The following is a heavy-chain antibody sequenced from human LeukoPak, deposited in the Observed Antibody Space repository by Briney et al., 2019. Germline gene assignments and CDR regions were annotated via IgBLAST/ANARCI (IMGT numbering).Heavy chain of an antibody. CDR3: ARSARVRGVIYKSGFDY. J-gene: IGHJ4*02. D-gene: IGHD3-10*01. CDR1: GYTFTGYY. CDR2: INPNSGDT. Sequence: ASVKVSCKASGYTFTGYYMHWVRQAPGQGLEWMGWINPNSGDTNFAQKFQGKVTMTRDTSISTAYMELSRPRSDDTAVYYCARSARVRGVIYKSGFDYWGQGTLVTVSS. V-gene: IGHV1-2*02.